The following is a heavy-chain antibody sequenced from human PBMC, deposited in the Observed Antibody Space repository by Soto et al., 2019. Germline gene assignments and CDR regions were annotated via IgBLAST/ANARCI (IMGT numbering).Heavy chain of an antibody. V-gene: IGHV1-69*02. D-gene: IGHD2-21*02. CDR1: GGTFSSYT. Sequence: SVKVSCKASGGTFSSYTISWVRQAPGQGLEWMGRIIPILGIANYAQKFQGRVTITADKSTSTAYMELSSLRSEDTAVYYCACERTAVRLQGFYFDYWGQGTLVTVSS. CDR3: ACERTAVRLQGFYFDY. CDR2: IIPILGIA. J-gene: IGHJ4*02.